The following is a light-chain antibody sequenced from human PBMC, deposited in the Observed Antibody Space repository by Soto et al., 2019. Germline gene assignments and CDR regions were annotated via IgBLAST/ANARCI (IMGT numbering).Light chain of an antibody. CDR3: QQYGNSWT. CDR1: QSVSSS. J-gene: IGKJ1*01. Sequence: EIVMTQSPATLSVSPGERATLSCRASQSVSSSLAWYQQRPGQAPRLLIYGASTRATGIPARFSGSGSGTEFTLTISSLQSEDFAVYYCQQYGNSWTFGQGTKV. CDR2: GAS. V-gene: IGKV3-15*01.